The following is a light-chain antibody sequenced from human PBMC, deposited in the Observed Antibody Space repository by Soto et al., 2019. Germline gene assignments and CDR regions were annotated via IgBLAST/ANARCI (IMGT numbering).Light chain of an antibody. V-gene: IGKV3-15*01. CDR1: ESINQN. CDR3: QQYNTWPHT. J-gene: IGKJ3*01. Sequence: ETVMTQSPATLSVSPGEGATLSCRATESINQNLAWYQQKPGQAPRLLIHGASYRATGIPDRFSGRGSGTEFTLAISRLQSEDFDVYYCQQYNTWPHTLGAGTNVDIK. CDR2: GAS.